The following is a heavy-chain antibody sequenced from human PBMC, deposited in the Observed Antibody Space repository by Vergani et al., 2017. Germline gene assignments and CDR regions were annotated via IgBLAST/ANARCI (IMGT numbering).Heavy chain of an antibody. CDR1: GFTFSNYG. Sequence: VQLVESGGGVVQPGGSLRLSCGASGFTFSNYGMHWVRQAPGKGLEWVTFIRYDGSNTYYADSVKGRFTISRDNSKNTLFLQMNIRRPEDTAVYYCARDTVTGSRYVDYWGQGTLVTVAS. D-gene: IGHD6-19*01. V-gene: IGHV3-30*02. J-gene: IGHJ4*02. CDR3: ARDTVTGSRYVDY. CDR2: IRYDGSNT.